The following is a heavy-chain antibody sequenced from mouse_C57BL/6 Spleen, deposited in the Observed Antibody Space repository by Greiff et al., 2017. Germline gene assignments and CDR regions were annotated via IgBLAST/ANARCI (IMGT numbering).Heavy chain of an antibody. CDR2: LDPSDSNT. V-gene: IGHV1-69*01. D-gene: IGHD3-1*01. CDR3: ARSGYFDY. Sequence: QVQLQQPGAELVMPGASVKLSCKASGYTFTSYWMHWVKQRPGQGLEWIGELDPSDSNTNYNQKFKGKSTLTVDKSSSTAYMQLSSLTSEDSAVYYCARSGYFDYWGQGTTLTVSS. J-gene: IGHJ2*01. CDR1: GYTFTSYW.